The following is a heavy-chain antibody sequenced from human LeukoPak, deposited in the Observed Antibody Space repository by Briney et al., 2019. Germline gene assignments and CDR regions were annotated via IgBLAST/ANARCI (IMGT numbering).Heavy chain of an antibody. J-gene: IGHJ4*02. D-gene: IGHD3-3*01. CDR1: GYTFTSYY. Sequence: ASVKVSCKASGYTFTSYYMHWVRQAPGQGLEWMGIINPSGGSTSYAQKFQGRVTMTRDTSTSTVYMELSSLRSEDTAVYYCARGGLEGYDFWSGYPPDYWGQGTLVTVSS. CDR3: ARGGLEGYDFWSGYPPDY. CDR2: INPSGGST. V-gene: IGHV1-46*01.